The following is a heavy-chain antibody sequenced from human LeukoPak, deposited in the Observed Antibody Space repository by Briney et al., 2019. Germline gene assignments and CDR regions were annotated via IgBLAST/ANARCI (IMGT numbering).Heavy chain of an antibody. J-gene: IGHJ4*02. Sequence: GGSLRLSCAASGFTFSRYWMTWVRQAPGKGLEWVASINEDGSGKHYVDSVKGRFTISRDNAQKSVYLEMNSLRAEDTAVYYYARAVTSTEGCWGQGTLVTVSS. CDR2: INEDGSGK. D-gene: IGHD4-17*01. V-gene: IGHV3-7*03. CDR1: GFTFSRYW. CDR3: ARAVTSTEGC.